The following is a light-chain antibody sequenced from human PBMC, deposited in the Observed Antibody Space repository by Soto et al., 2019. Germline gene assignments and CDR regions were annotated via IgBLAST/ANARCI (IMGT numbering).Light chain of an antibody. J-gene: IGLJ2*01. Sequence: QSALTQPASVSGSPGQSITISCTGTNSDVGGYNHVSWYQQRPGEAPKLMIYGVSNRPSGISNRFSGSKSGNTASLTISGLQAEDEADYYCSSYTTTNTLEVLFGGGTKVTVL. CDR3: SSYTTTNTLEVL. CDR2: GVS. CDR1: NSDVGGYNH. V-gene: IGLV2-14*01.